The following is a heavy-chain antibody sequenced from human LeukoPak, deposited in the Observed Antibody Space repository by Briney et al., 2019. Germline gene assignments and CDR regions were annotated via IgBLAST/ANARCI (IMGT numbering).Heavy chain of an antibody. CDR3: ARLVAVADY. J-gene: IGHJ4*01. D-gene: IGHD6-19*01. CDR1: GDTFSNYE. Sequence: GASVKVSCKATGDTFSNYEINWVRQAPGQGLEWMGGIIPIFGTATYAPDFQGRVTITADESTTTAYMELSSLTSEDTAVYYCARLVAVADYWGQEPWSPSPQ. CDR2: IIPIFGTA. V-gene: IGHV1-69*13.